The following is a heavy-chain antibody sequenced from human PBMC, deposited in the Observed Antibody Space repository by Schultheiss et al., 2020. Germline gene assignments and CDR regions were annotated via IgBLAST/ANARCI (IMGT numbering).Heavy chain of an antibody. Sequence: GGSLRLSCAASGFTFSSYAMSWVRQAPGKGLEWVSSISSSSSYIYYADSVKGRFTISRDNAKNSLYLQMNSLRAEDTAVYYCARVSRAAIDYWGQGTLGTVSS. CDR2: ISSSSSYI. V-gene: IGHV3-21*01. D-gene: IGHD6-13*01. CDR3: ARVSRAAIDY. CDR1: GFTFSSYA. J-gene: IGHJ4*02.